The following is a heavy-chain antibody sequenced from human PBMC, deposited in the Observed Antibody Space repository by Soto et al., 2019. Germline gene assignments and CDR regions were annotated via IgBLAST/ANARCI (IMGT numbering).Heavy chain of an antibody. Sequence: PGGSLRLSCTASGFTFGDYAMSWVRQAPGKGLEWVGFIRSKAYGGTTEYAASVKGRFTISRDDSKSIAYLQMNSLKTEDTAVYYCTRELAVAGTGYYYYGMDVWGQGTTVTVSS. V-gene: IGHV3-49*04. CDR2: IRSKAYGGTT. CDR3: TRELAVAGTGYYYYGMDV. J-gene: IGHJ6*02. CDR1: GFTFGDYA. D-gene: IGHD6-19*01.